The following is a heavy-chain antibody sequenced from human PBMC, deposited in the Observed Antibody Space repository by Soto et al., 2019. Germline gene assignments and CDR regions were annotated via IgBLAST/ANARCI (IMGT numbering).Heavy chain of an antibody. CDR1: GFTFNTYS. CDR2: ITSSSRTI. CDR3: ARDTGSLFY. V-gene: IGHV3-48*02. J-gene: IGHJ4*02. Sequence: EIRLVESGGGLVQPGGSLRLSCAASGFTFNTYSMNWVRQAPGKGPEWISYITSSSRTIYYADSVQGRFTVSRDNAKHLLFLEMNNLRDEDTAVYYCARDTGSLFYWGKGTVVTVSS.